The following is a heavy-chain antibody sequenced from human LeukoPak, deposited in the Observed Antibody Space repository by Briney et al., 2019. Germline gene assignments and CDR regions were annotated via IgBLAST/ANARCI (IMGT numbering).Heavy chain of an antibody. V-gene: IGHV4-59*08. CDR3: AGNYYGSGSYYSEDRY. CDR1: DDSITMYY. Sequence: ASETLSLTCTVSDDSITMYYWTWIRQPPGKGLEWIGYVDHTGSTKFNPSLNGRVSISLDTSKNQFSLKMSSVTAADTAVYYCAGNYYGSGSYYSEDRYWGQGTLVTVSS. D-gene: IGHD3-10*01. CDR2: VDHTGST. J-gene: IGHJ4*02.